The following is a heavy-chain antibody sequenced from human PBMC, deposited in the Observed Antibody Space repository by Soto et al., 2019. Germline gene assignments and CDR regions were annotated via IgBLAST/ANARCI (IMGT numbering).Heavy chain of an antibody. D-gene: IGHD3-3*01. Sequence: GASVKVSCKASGFTFTSSAMQWVRQARGQRLEWIGWIVVGSGNTNYAQKFQERVTITRDMSTSTAYMELSSLRSEDTAVYYCAAYLDFWSGYPTWFDPWGQGTLVTVSS. V-gene: IGHV1-58*02. J-gene: IGHJ5*02. CDR1: GFTFTSSA. CDR2: IVVGSGNT. CDR3: AAYLDFWSGYPTWFDP.